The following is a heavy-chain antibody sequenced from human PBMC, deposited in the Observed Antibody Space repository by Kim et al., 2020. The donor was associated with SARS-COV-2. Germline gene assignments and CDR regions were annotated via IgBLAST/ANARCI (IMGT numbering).Heavy chain of an antibody. CDR2: IYYSGST. D-gene: IGHD3-3*02. CDR1: GGSISSSSYY. Sequence: SETLSLTCTVSGGSISSSSYYWGWIRQPPGKGLEWIGSIYYSGSTYYNPSLKSRVTISVDTSKNQFSLKLSSVTAADTAVYYCARDLGFLEWPRGWFDP. V-gene: IGHV4-39*07. CDR3: ARDLGFLEWPRGWFDP. J-gene: IGHJ5*02.